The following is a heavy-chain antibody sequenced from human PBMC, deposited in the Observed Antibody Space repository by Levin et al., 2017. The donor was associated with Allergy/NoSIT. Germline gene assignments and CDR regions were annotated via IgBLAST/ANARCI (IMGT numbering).Heavy chain of an antibody. D-gene: IGHD5-12*01. V-gene: IGHV3-7*01. CDR1: GFTFSSYW. CDR2: IKEDGSEK. CDR3: ARAGTVARVALDI. J-gene: IGHJ3*02. Sequence: PGGSLRLSCAASGFTFSSYWMSWVRQAPGKGLEWVANIKEDGSEKYYVDSVKGRFTISRDNAKNSLYLQMNSLRGEDTAVYYCARAGTVARVALDIWGQGTKVTVSS.